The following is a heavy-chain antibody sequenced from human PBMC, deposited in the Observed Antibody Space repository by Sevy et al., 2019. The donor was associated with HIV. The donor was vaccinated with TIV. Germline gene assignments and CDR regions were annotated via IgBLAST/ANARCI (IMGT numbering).Heavy chain of an antibody. J-gene: IGHJ6*02. D-gene: IGHD1-26*01. CDR2: IDPSGST. CDR1: GYTFTTYY. CDR3: ARDRDLSESYLEYYYYAMDV. V-gene: IGHV1-46*01. Sequence: ASVKVSCKASGYTFTTYYIHWVRQAPGQGLEWMGLIDPSGSTRYTQKFQGRVSMTGDTSTTTLYMVLSSLTSEDTAVYYCARDRDLSESYLEYYYYAMDVWGQGTTVTVSS.